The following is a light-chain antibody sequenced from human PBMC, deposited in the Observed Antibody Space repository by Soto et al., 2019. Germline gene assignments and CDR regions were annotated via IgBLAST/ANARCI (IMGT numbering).Light chain of an antibody. CDR2: AAS. Sequence: DIQMTHSPSSLSASLVERVTITSRASQGISNYLAWYQQKPGKVPKLLIYAASTLQSGVTYRLSGSGSGTDFTLNISSLQPEDVATYYCQKDNSAPYTFGKGTKVDIK. J-gene: IGKJ2*01. CDR3: QKDNSAPYT. V-gene: IGKV1-27*01. CDR1: QGISNY.